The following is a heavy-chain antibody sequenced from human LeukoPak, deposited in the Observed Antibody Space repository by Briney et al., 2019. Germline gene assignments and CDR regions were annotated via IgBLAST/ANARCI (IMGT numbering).Heavy chain of an antibody. J-gene: IGHJ3*02. V-gene: IGHV3-21*01. CDR1: GFTFSSYS. Sequence: GESLRLSCAASGFTFSSYSMNWVRQAPGKGLEWVSSISSSSSYIYYADSVKGRFTISRDNAKNSLYLQMNSLRAEDTAVYYCARDTLSMIAAAATGAFDIWGQGTMVTVSS. CDR3: ARDTLSMIAAAATGAFDI. D-gene: IGHD6-13*01. CDR2: ISSSSSYI.